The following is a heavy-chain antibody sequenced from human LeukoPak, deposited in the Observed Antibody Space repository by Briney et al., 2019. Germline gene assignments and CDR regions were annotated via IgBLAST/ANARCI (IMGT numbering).Heavy chain of an antibody. CDR1: GGTFSSYA. D-gene: IGHD2-21*02. J-gene: IGHJ4*02. CDR2: IIPIFGTA. CDR3: ARDRVVVTANSFDY. Sequence: SVTVSCKASGGTFSSYAISWVRQAPGQGLEWMGGIIPIFGTANYAQKLQGRVTMTTDTSTSTAYMELRSLRSDDTAVYYCARDRVVVTANSFDYWGQGTLVTVSS. V-gene: IGHV1-69*05.